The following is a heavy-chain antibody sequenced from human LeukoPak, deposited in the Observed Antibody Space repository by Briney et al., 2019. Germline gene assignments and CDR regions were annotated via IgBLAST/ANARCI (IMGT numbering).Heavy chain of an antibody. CDR3: ARDPSDCSSTSCYDNWFDP. CDR1: GGTFSSYA. D-gene: IGHD2-2*01. CDR2: IIPILGIA. V-gene: IGHV1-69*04. J-gene: IGHJ5*02. Sequence: SVKVSCKASGGTFSSYAISWVRQAPGQGLEWMGRIIPILGIANYAQKFQCRVTITADKSTSTAYMELSSLRSEDTAVYYCARDPSDCSSTSCYDNWFDPWGQGTLVTVSS.